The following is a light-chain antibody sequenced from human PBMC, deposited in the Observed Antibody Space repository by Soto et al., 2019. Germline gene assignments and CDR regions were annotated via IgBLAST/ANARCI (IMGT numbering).Light chain of an antibody. Sequence: QSALTQPASVSGSPGQSITISCTGTSSDVGGYNFVSWFQQHPGKAPKLMIYDVSSRPSGVSNRFSGSKSGNTASLTISGLQAEDEADYYCSSYTSRSTLVFGTGTKVTVL. V-gene: IGLV2-14*01. CDR3: SSYTSRSTLV. J-gene: IGLJ1*01. CDR1: SSDVGGYNF. CDR2: DVS.